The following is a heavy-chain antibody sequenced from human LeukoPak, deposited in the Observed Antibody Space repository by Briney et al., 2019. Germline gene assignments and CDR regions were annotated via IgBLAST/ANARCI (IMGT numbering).Heavy chain of an antibody. CDR1: GFALSSSS. D-gene: IGHD3-10*01. Sequence: GGSLRLSCAASGFALSSSSMNWVRQAPGKGLEWVSSISSSSSYIYYADSVKGRFTISRDNAKNSLYLQMNSLRAEDTAVYYCARVGAVMVRGVPSYFDYWGQGTLVTVSS. CDR3: ARVGAVMVRGVPSYFDY. V-gene: IGHV3-21*01. CDR2: ISSSSSYI. J-gene: IGHJ4*02.